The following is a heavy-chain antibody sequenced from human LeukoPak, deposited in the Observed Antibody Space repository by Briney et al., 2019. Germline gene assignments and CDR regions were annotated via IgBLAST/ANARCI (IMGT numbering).Heavy chain of an antibody. J-gene: IGHJ3*02. CDR2: ISAYNGNT. CDR3: ASLIEYSSSRVRTDDAFDI. D-gene: IGHD6-6*01. V-gene: IGHV1-18*01. CDR1: GYTFTSYG. Sequence: GASVKVSCKASGYTFTSYGISWVRQAPGQGLEWRGWISAYNGNTNYAQKLQGRVTMTTDTSTSTAYMELRSLRSDDTAVYYCASLIEYSSSRVRTDDAFDIWGQGTMVTVSS.